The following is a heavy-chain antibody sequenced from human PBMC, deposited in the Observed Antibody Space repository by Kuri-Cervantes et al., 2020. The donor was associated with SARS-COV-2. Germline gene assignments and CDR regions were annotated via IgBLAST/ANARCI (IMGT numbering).Heavy chain of an antibody. CDR3: ARHPGGSYYREFDY. D-gene: IGHD1-26*01. Sequence: SVKVSCKVSGYTLTELSMHWVRQAPGQGLEWMGGIIPIFGTANYAQKFQGRVTITADESTSTAYMELSSLRSEDTAVYYCARHPGGSYYREFDYWGQGTLVTVSS. V-gene: IGHV1-69*13. J-gene: IGHJ4*02. CDR1: GYTLTELS. CDR2: IIPIFGTA.